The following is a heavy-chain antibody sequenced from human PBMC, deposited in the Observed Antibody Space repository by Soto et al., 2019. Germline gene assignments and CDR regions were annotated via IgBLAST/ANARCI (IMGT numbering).Heavy chain of an antibody. Sequence: QVQLVQSGAEVKKPGSSVKVSCKASGGTISTYSISWVRQAPGQGLEWMGGSLPIFGTSHSAQNLQGRVTITAEESTDTAYMGLSSLRSDDTAVDYCARGGRYPQSSYCYVMDVWGQGTTVTVSS. CDR2: SLPIFGTS. CDR1: GGTISTYS. V-gene: IGHV1-69*01. J-gene: IGHJ6*02. CDR3: ARGGRYPQSSYCYVMDV. D-gene: IGHD1-20*01.